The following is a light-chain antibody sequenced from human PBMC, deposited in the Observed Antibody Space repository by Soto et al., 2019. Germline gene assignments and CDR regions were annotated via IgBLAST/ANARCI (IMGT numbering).Light chain of an antibody. CDR3: QQSDTTPRT. J-gene: IGKJ3*01. CDR2: GAS. CDR1: QSISTY. V-gene: IGKV1-39*01. Sequence: DIQMTQSPSSLSASVGDRVTITCRASQSISTYLNWYRQKPGRAPNLLIYGASSLQSGVPSRFSGSGSGTDFTLTISSLQPEDFATYYSQQSDTTPRTFGPGTRVDIK.